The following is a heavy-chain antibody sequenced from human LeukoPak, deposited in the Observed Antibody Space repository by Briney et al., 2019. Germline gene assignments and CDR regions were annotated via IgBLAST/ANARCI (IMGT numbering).Heavy chain of an antibody. Sequence: GGSLRLSCAASGFTFSSYRMNWVRRAPGKGLEWVSSISSSSSYIYYADSVKGRFTISRDNAKNSLYLQMNSLRAEDTAVYYCAREGSGVAGHFDYWGQGSLVTVSS. D-gene: IGHD6-19*01. J-gene: IGHJ4*02. CDR3: AREGSGVAGHFDY. CDR2: ISSSSSYI. V-gene: IGHV3-21*01. CDR1: GFTFSSYR.